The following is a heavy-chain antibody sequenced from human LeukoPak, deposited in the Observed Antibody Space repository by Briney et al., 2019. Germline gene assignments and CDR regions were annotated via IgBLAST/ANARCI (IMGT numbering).Heavy chain of an antibody. CDR3: ARQVAAAGYHDY. D-gene: IGHD6-13*01. V-gene: IGHV4-39*07. Sequence: PSETLSLTCTVSGGSISSSSYYWGWIRQPPGKGLEWIGSIYYSGSTYYNPSLKSRVTISVDTSKNQFSLKLSSVTAADTAVYYCARQVAAAGYHDYWGQGTLVTVSS. J-gene: IGHJ4*02. CDR2: IYYSGST. CDR1: GGSISSSSYY.